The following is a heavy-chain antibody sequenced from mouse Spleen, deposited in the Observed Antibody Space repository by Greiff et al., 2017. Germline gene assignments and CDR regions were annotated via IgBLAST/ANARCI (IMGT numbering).Heavy chain of an antibody. Sequence: DVMLVESGGGLVKPGGSLKLSCAASGFTFSDYGMHWVRQAPEKGLEWVAYISSGSSTIYYADTVKGRFTISRDNAKNTLFLQMTSLRSEDTAMYYCAMVGRGNYYAMDYWGQGTSVTVSS. CDR1: GFTFSDYG. CDR2: ISSGSSTI. D-gene: IGHD1-1*02. V-gene: IGHV5-17*01. CDR3: AMVGRGNYYAMDY. J-gene: IGHJ4*01.